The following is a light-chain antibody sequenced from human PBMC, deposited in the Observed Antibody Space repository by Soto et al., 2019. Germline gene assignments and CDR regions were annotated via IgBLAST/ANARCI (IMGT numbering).Light chain of an antibody. CDR3: QQYHDWRT. J-gene: IGKJ1*01. CDR2: GAS. CDR1: QSISSN. Sequence: IVMTQSPATLSVSPGERVTLPCRASQSISSNLAWYQQKPGQAPRLLIYGASTRATGIPARFSGSGSGTEFTLTISSLQSEDSAVYYCQQYHDWRTFGQGTKVEIK. V-gene: IGKV3-15*01.